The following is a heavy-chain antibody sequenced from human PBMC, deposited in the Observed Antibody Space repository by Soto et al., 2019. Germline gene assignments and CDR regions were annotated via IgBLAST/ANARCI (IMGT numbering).Heavy chain of an antibody. V-gene: IGHV3-30*18. J-gene: IGHJ4*02. D-gene: IGHD2-2*01. CDR3: AKDRGGDCPDNSCYFGADY. CDR2: ISDTGSSH. CDR1: GFTFSSYG. Sequence: LRLSCVGSGFTFSSYGMHWVRQAPGKGLECVAVISDTGSSHYYAASVEGRFTISRENSKNTLSLHMDRLRVEDTAVYYCAKDRGGDCPDNSCYFGADYWGQGTPVTV.